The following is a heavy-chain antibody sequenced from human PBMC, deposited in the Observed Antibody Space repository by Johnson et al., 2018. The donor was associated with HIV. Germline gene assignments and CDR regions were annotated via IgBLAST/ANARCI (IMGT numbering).Heavy chain of an antibody. Sequence: QVQLVESGAGVVQPGRSLRLSCAASGFTFSSYGMHWVRQAPGKGLEWVAFIRYDGSNKYYVDSVKGRFTISRDNSKNTLYLQMNSLRAEDTAVYYCARPRLGIAARPIPGSGAFDIWGQGTMVTVSS. D-gene: IGHD6-6*01. CDR2: IRYDGSNK. CDR1: GFTFSSYG. V-gene: IGHV3-30*02. J-gene: IGHJ3*02. CDR3: ARPRLGIAARPIPGSGAFDI.